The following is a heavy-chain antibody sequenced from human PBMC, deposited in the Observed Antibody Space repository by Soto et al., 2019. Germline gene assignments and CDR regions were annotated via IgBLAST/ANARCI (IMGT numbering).Heavy chain of an antibody. CDR3: AREAASDPSFYYHYMDV. CDR1: GYTFTNYN. CDR2: MNPNTGNT. D-gene: IGHD6-25*01. V-gene: IGHV1-8*01. Sequence: QEQLVQSGAEVKKPGAPVKVSCKASGYTFTNYNIKWVRQATGQGLEWMGWMNPNTGNTGYAEKFQGRVTMTRNSSINTAYMELSGLRSDDTAVYYCAREAASDPSFYYHYMDVWGKGITVTVSS. J-gene: IGHJ6*03.